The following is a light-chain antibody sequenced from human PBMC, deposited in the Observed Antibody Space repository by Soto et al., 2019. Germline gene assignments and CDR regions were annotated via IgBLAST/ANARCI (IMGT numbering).Light chain of an antibody. CDR1: QSVSSY. Sequence: EIVLTQSPATLSLSPGERATLSCRASQSVSSYLAWYQQKPGQAPRLLIYDASNRATGIPARFSGSGSGTDFTLTISSLQPEDVAVYYCQKYNSAPFTFGPGTKVDLK. V-gene: IGKV3-11*01. J-gene: IGKJ3*01. CDR2: DAS. CDR3: QKYNSAPFT.